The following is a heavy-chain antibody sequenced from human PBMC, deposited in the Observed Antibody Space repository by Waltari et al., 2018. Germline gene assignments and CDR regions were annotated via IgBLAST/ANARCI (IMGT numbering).Heavy chain of an antibody. D-gene: IGHD3-22*01. CDR2: IYSGGST. CDR1: GFTVSNNY. V-gene: IGHV3-53*01. J-gene: IGHJ6*02. CDR3: ARVGRYYDSSGYLWFGSGDYYGMDV. Sequence: EVQLVESGGGLIQPGGSLRLSCAASGFTVSNNYMNWVRQAPGKGLEWVSVIYSGGSTYYADSVKGRFTISRDNSKNTLYLQMNSLRAEDTAVYYCARVGRYYDSSGYLWFGSGDYYGMDVWGQGATVTVSS.